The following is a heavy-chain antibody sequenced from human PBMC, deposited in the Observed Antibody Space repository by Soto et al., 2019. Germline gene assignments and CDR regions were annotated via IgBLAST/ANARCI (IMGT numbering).Heavy chain of an antibody. CDR3: ARGEYYPWYFDL. CDR1: GFTFDYYW. D-gene: IGHD2-8*01. Sequence: PGGSLRLSCAASGFTFDYYWMHWVRQAPGQGLVWVAHIQNDGSRTTYADSVKGRFTISRDNAKNTMYLQMNSLGAEDTAVYYCARGEYYPWYFDLWGRGTLVTVSS. CDR2: IQNDGSRT. J-gene: IGHJ2*01. V-gene: IGHV3-74*01.